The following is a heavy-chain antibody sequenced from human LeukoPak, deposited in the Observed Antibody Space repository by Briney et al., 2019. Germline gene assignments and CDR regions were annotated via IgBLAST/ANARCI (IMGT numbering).Heavy chain of an antibody. CDR1: GFTFSSYG. J-gene: IGHJ4*02. Sequence: GGSLRLSCAASGFTFSSYGMNWVRQAPGKGLEWVSSISSSSSYKYYADSLKGRFTISRDNAKNSLFLQMNSLRAEDTAVYYCARDSPNDGILWWSIDYWGQGTLVTVSS. CDR2: ISSSSSYK. CDR3: ARDSPNDGILWWSIDY. D-gene: IGHD2-21*01. V-gene: IGHV3-21*01.